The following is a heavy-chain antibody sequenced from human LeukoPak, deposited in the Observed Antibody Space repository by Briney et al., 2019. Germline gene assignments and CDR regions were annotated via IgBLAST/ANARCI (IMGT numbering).Heavy chain of an antibody. CDR3: ARVFGKLGPLAYYYYGMDV. V-gene: IGHV3-74*01. CDR2: INSDGSST. D-gene: IGHD7-27*01. CDR1: GFTFSSYW. Sequence: GGSLRLSCAASGFTFSSYWMHWVRQAPGKGLEWVSRINSDGSSTSYADSVKGRFTISRDNAKNTLYLQMNSLRAEDTAVYYCARVFGKLGPLAYYYYGMDVWGQGTTVTVSS. J-gene: IGHJ6*02.